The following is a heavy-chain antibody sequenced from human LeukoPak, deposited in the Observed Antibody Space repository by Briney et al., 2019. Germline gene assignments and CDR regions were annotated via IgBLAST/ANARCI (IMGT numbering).Heavy chain of an antibody. CDR2: TYYRSKWYN. V-gene: IGHV6-1*01. CDR1: GDSVSSNRAA. Sequence: SQTLSLTCAISGDSVSSNRAAWNWIRQSPSRGLERLGRTYYRSKWYNNYAVSVKSRITINSDTSKNQFSLQLNSVTPEDTAVYYCAREAHGDQDFDYWGQGTLVTVSS. CDR3: AREAHGDQDFDY. D-gene: IGHD4-17*01. J-gene: IGHJ4*02.